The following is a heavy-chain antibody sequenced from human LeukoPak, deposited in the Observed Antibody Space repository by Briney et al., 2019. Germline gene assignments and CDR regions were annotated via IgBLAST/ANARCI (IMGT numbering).Heavy chain of an antibody. Sequence: ASETLSLTCAVYGGTFSGYYWSWIRHPPGKRLEWVGESNDSGGTNYNPSLKSRVTISADKSKNQVSLKLTSVTAADTAVYYCARLPVIVGAALEYYYYYMDVWGQGTTVTVFS. D-gene: IGHD1-26*01. CDR2: SNDSGGT. V-gene: IGHV4-34*01. CDR1: GGTFSGYY. CDR3: ARLPVIVGAALEYYYYYMDV. J-gene: IGHJ6*02.